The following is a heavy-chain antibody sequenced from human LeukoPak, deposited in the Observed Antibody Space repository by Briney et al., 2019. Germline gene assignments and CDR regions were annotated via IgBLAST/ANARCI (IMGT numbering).Heavy chain of an antibody. Sequence: PGGSLRLSCAACGFTFSSYGMHLVRQAPGKGLEWVAVIWYDGSNKYYADSVKGRFTISRDNSKNTLYLQMNSLRAEDTAVYYCARDVEDFDYWGQGTLVTVSS. V-gene: IGHV3-33*01. CDR2: IWYDGSNK. J-gene: IGHJ4*02. CDR3: ARDVEDFDY. CDR1: GFTFSSYG.